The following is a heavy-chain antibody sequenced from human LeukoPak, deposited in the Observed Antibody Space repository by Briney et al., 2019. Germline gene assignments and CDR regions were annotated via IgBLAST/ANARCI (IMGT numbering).Heavy chain of an antibody. CDR3: ARVDTLRDFWSLLDYYYYMDV. CDR1: GFTFSSYW. J-gene: IGHJ6*03. D-gene: IGHD3-3*01. Sequence: SGGSLRLSCAASGFTFSSYWMSWVRQAPGKGLEWVANIKQDGSEKYYVDSVKGRFTISRDNAKNSLYLQMNSLRAEDTAVYYCARVDTLRDFWSLLDYYYYMDVWGKGTSVTVSS. V-gene: IGHV3-7*01. CDR2: IKQDGSEK.